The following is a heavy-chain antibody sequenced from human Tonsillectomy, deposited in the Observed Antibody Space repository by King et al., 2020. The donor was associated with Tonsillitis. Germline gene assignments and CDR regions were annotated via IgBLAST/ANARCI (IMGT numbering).Heavy chain of an antibody. Sequence: QLVQSGAELKKPGESLRISCKASGYIFNNYWIVWVRQMPGKGLEWMGMIYPGDSDARYGPPFQGQVTISVDKSINTAYLQFSSLKASDPAMYFCARQESAYRSNWYLGWFDPWGQGTLVTVSS. CDR3: ARQESAYRSNWYLGWFDP. D-gene: IGHD6-13*01. CDR1: GYIFNNYW. CDR2: IYPGDSDA. V-gene: IGHV5-51*01. J-gene: IGHJ5*02.